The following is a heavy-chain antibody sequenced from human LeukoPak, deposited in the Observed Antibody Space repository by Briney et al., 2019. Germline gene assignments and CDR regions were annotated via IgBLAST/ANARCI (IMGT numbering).Heavy chain of an antibody. Sequence: GGSLRLSCAASGFTFSGYAMHWVRQAPGKGREWVAVISYDGSNDYYADSVKGRFTISRDNSKNTLYLQMNSLRAEDTAVYYCATNGPGIAVAGYVDYWGQGTLVTVSS. CDR1: GFTFSGYA. D-gene: IGHD6-19*01. CDR3: ATNGPGIAVAGYVDY. J-gene: IGHJ4*02. CDR2: ISYDGSND. V-gene: IGHV3-30*01.